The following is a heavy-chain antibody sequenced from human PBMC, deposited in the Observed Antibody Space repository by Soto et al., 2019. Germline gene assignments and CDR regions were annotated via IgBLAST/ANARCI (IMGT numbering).Heavy chain of an antibody. CDR3: ARPAGGWYVSFDDWFDP. CDR1: GGSISSSSYY. V-gene: IGHV4-39*01. J-gene: IGHJ5*02. Sequence: PSETLTLTCTVAGGSISSSSYYWGWIRQPPGKGLEWIGSIYYSGSTYYNPSLKSRVTISVDTSKNQFSLKLSSVTAADTAVDYCARPAGGWYVSFDDWFDPWGQGTLVTISS. D-gene: IGHD6-19*01. CDR2: IYYSGST.